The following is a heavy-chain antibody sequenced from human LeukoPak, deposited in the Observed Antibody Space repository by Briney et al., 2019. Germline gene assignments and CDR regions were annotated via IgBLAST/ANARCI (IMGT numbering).Heavy chain of an antibody. D-gene: IGHD5-18*01. CDR1: GFTFSSYS. J-gene: IGHJ4*02. CDR2: ISSSSSYI. Sequence: SGGSLRLSCAASGFTFSSYSMNWVRQAPGKGLEWVSSISSSSSYIYYADSVKGRFTISRGNAKNSLYLQMNSLRAEDTAVYYCARDDSDTAMVVDYWGQGTLVTVSS. CDR3: ARDDSDTAMVVDY. V-gene: IGHV3-21*01.